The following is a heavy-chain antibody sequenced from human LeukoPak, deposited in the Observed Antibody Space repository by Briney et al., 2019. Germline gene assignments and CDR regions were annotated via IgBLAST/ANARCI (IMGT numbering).Heavy chain of an antibody. J-gene: IGHJ4*02. CDR3: ARITNSGSYWVFDY. Sequence: PGGSLRLSCVASGITLSSYWLSWVRQAPGKGPEWVANIRGDGVEKYYVASVQGWFTISRDNAENSLSLQMNNLRAEDTAVYYCARITNSGSYWVFDYWGQGTLVTVSS. D-gene: IGHD3-22*01. CDR2: IRGDGVEK. V-gene: IGHV3-7*04. CDR1: GITLSSYW.